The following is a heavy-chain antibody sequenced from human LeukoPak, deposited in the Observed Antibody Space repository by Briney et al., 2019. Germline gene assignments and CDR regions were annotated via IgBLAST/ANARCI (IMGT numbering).Heavy chain of an antibody. Sequence: GGSLRLSCAASGFTFSNYAMSWVRQAPGKGLEWVSAISGSGGSSYYADSVKGRFTISRDNSKNTLYLQMNSLKTEDTAVYYCTTGLSWFDPWGQGTLVTVSS. CDR2: ISGSGGSS. J-gene: IGHJ5*02. D-gene: IGHD1-1*01. CDR1: GFTFSNYA. V-gene: IGHV3-23*01. CDR3: TTGLSWFDP.